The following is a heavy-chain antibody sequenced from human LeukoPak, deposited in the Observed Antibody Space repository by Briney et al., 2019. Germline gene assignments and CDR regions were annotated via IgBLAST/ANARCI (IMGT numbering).Heavy chain of an antibody. D-gene: IGHD1-26*01. CDR3: ARHRGSYPYYYYYMDV. V-gene: IGHV4-34*01. CDR2: INHSGST. CDR1: GGSFSGYY. J-gene: IGHJ6*03. Sequence: SETLSLTCAVYGGSFSGYYWSWIRQPPGKELEWIGEINHSGSTNYNPSLKSRVTISVDTSKNQFSLKLSSVTAADTAVYYCARHRGSYPYYYYYMDVWGKGTTVTISS.